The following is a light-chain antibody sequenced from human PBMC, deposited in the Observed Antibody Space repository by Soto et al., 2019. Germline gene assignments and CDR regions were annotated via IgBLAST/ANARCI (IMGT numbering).Light chain of an antibody. CDR2: DAS. V-gene: IGKV3-11*01. CDR1: RSVGTY. J-gene: IGKJ4*01. Sequence: EIVLTQSPATVSLSPGERATLTCRASRSVGTYLAWYQQKPGQAPRLLIYDASNRATGIPARFSGSGSGTDFTLTITSLEPEDFAVYYCQQRSNWPPLTFGGGTRVDI. CDR3: QQRSNWPPLT.